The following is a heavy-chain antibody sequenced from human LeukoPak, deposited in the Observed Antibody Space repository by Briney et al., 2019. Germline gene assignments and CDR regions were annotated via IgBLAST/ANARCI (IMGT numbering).Heavy chain of an antibody. CDR2: IKKDGSEK. V-gene: IGHV3-7*01. D-gene: IGHD5-12*01. Sequence: GGSLRLSCVASGLDFSTSWMSWVRQSPGKGLEWVASIKKDGSEKYYRDSVKGRFTISRDNAKNSVFLEINSLTVDDTAVYYCARARGFFDYWGHGTLVTVSS. CDR1: GLDFSTSW. J-gene: IGHJ4*01. CDR3: ARARGFFDY.